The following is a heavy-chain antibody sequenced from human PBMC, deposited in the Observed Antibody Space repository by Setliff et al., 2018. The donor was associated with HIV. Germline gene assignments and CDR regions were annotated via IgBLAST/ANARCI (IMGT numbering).Heavy chain of an antibody. D-gene: IGHD4-17*01. Sequence: SETLSLTCTVSGGSISSGIYYWSWIRQPAGKGLEWIGHISTSGSTNYNPSLKSRVNISVDTSKNQFSLKLSSVTAADTAVYYCARTYDDYWIWGQGALVTVSS. V-gene: IGHV4-61*09. CDR1: GGSISSGIYY. CDR3: ARTYDDYWI. J-gene: IGHJ4*02. CDR2: ISTSGST.